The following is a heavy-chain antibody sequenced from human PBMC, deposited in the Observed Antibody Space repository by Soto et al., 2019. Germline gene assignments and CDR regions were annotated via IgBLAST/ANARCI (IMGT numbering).Heavy chain of an antibody. J-gene: IGHJ5*01. CDR2: INPGGGAT. D-gene: IGHD1-26*01. CDR1: GYIFTNYY. CDR3: ARGIVGAQILLFDS. V-gene: IGHV1-46*01. Sequence: QVQLVQSGAEVKKPGVSVKVSCKASGYIFTNYYIYWVRQAPGQGLEYTGIINPGGGATDYAQKFQGRVTMTRDTSTSTVYMELSSLRYEDTAVYYCARGIVGAQILLFDSWGQGTLVTVSS.